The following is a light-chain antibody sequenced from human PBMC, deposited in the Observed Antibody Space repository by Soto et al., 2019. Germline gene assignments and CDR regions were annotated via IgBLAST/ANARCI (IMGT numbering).Light chain of an antibody. Sequence: DIQMTQSPSSLSASVGDRVTITCRASQTISNYLNWYQQQPGKDPKLLIYAASSLQSWVPSSFSGSGSGTDFTLTTSSLQPEDFATYYCQQCYSSPLTFGDGTKVDI. CDR1: QTISNY. CDR2: AAS. CDR3: QQCYSSPLT. J-gene: IGKJ4*01. V-gene: IGKV1-39*01.